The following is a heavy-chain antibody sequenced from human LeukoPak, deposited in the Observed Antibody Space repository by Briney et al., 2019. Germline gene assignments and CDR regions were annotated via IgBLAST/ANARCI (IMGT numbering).Heavy chain of an antibody. D-gene: IGHD1-26*01. J-gene: IGHJ4*02. V-gene: IGHV3-53*01. CDR2: IYTGGST. Sequence: GGSLRLSCAASGFTVSSNYMRWIRQAPGKGLEWVSVIYTGGSTSYADSVKGRFTISRDNPKNTLYLQMNSLRADDTAVYYCARALRGAVGLDYWGQGTLVTVSS. CDR3: ARALRGAVGLDY. CDR1: GFTVSSNY.